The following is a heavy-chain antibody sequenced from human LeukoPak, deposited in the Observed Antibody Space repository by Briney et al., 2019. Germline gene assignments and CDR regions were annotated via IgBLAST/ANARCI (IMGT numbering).Heavy chain of an antibody. CDR2: ISSSDNTI. D-gene: IGHD5-18*01. Sequence: PGGSLRLSCAASGFTFSFYSMNWVRQAPGKGLEWVSYISSSDNTIHYADSVKGRFTISRDNAKNSLYPEMNSLRDEDTAVYYCARVHRGYSYGRLDYWGQGTLVTVSS. J-gene: IGHJ4*02. CDR1: GFTFSFYS. CDR3: ARVHRGYSYGRLDY. V-gene: IGHV3-48*02.